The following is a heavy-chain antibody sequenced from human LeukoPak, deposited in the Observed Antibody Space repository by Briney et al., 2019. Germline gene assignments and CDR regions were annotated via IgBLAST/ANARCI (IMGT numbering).Heavy chain of an antibody. CDR1: GYTFTGYY. Sequence: SVKVSCKASGYTFTGYYMHWVRQAPGQGLEWMGWISINSGESNHAQKFQGRVTMNRDTSISTAYMELSRLRSDDTAVYYCAREAGVVAANYYYYGMDVWGQGTTVTVS. J-gene: IGHJ6*02. CDR3: AREAGVVAANYYYYGMDV. V-gene: IGHV1-2*02. CDR2: ISINSGES. D-gene: IGHD2-15*01.